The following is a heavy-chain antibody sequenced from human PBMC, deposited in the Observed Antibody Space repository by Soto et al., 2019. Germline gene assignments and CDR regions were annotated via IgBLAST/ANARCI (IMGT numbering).Heavy chain of an antibody. CDR1: GFTFSSYA. D-gene: IGHD6-13*01. Sequence: GGSLRLSCAASGFTFSSYAMHWVRQAPGKGLEWVAVISYDGSNKYYADSVKGRFTISRDNSKNTLYLQMNSLRAEDTAVYYCARESSYFDYWGQGTLVTAPQ. CDR3: ARESSYFDY. CDR2: ISYDGSNK. V-gene: IGHV3-30-3*01. J-gene: IGHJ4*02.